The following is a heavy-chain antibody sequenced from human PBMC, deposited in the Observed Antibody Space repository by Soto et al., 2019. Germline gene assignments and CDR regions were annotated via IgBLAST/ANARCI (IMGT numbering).Heavy chain of an antibody. V-gene: IGHV4-59*01. CDR1: GGSISSYY. CDR3: ARGPLAIAARPDWFDP. J-gene: IGHJ5*02. D-gene: IGHD6-6*01. CDR2: IYYSGST. Sequence: SETLSLTCTVSGGSISSYYWSWIRQPPGKGLEWIGYIYYSGSTNYNPSLKSRVTISVDTSKNQFSLKLSTVTAADTAVYYCARGPLAIAARPDWFDPWGQGTLVTVSS.